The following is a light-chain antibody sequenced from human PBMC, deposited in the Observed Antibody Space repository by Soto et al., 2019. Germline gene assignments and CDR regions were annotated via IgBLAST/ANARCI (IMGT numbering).Light chain of an antibody. CDR1: QAISNY. CDR3: QQSYSTPSIT. CDR2: GAK. J-gene: IGKJ5*01. V-gene: IGKV1-39*01. Sequence: DIQMTQSPSFLSASVGDRVTISCRPSQAISNYLNWYQQKPGKAPNLLIFGAKTLQSGVPSRFSGSGSGTDFTLTISSLQPEDFATYYCQQSYSTPSITFGQGTRLEI.